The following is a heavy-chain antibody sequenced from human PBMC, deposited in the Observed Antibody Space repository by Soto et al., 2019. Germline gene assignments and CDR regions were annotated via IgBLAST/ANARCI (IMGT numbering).Heavy chain of an antibody. CDR2: MNPNIGTT. V-gene: IGHV1-8*01. CDR3: ARGRTYPDIGGSYYVDYVFDP. Sequence: QVQLVQSGAEVKKPGASVRVSCKASGYTFPSYDINWVRQAPGQGLEWMGWMNPNIGTTGYAQKFQGRVTLTRNTTITTAYIDLSSLRSDDTAVYFCARGRTYPDIGGSYYVDYVFDPWGQGTLVTVSS. D-gene: IGHD3-22*01. J-gene: IGHJ5*02. CDR1: GYTFPSYD.